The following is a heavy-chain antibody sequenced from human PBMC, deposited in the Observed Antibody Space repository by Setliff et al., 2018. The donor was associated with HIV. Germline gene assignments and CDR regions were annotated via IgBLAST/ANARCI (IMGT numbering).Heavy chain of an antibody. D-gene: IGHD3-10*01. CDR1: GGSISSYY. Sequence: SETLSLTCTVSGGSISSYYWSWIRQPPGKGLEWIGSIYTSGSTNYNPSLKSRLTISLDTKNQFSLKLSSVTAADTAVYYCARGGSGNSYNGAFDYWGQGTLVTVSS. V-gene: IGHV4-4*08. J-gene: IGHJ4*02. CDR2: IYTSGST. CDR3: ARGGSGNSYNGAFDY.